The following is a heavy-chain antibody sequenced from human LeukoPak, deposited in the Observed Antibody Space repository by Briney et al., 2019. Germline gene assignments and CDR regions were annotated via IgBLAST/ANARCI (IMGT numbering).Heavy chain of an antibody. V-gene: IGHV1-2*02. D-gene: IGHD3-10*01. CDR2: INPNSGGT. J-gene: IGHJ4*02. Sequence: GASVKVSCKASGYTFTGYYMHWVRQAPGQGLEWMGWINPNSGGTNYAQKFQGRVTMTRDTSISTAYMELSRLRSDDTAVYYCARDTVGGYGEIFVGDWGQGTLVTVSS. CDR3: ARDTVGGYGEIFVGD. CDR1: GYTFTGYY.